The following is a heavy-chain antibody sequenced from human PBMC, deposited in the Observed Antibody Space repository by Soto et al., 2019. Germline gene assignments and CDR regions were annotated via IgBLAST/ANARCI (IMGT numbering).Heavy chain of an antibody. V-gene: IGHV4-34*01. Sequence: QVQLQQWGAGLLKPSETLSLTCAVYGGSFSGYYWSWIRQPPGKGLEWIGEINHSGSTNYNPSLKSRVTISVDTSKNQFSLKLSSVTAADTAVYYCARVGIAVALDYWGQGTLVTVSS. J-gene: IGHJ4*02. CDR1: GGSFSGYY. CDR2: INHSGST. CDR3: ARVGIAVALDY. D-gene: IGHD6-19*01.